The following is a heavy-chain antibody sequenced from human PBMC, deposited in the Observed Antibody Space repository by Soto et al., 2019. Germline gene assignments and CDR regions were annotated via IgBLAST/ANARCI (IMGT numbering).Heavy chain of an antibody. V-gene: IGHV3-30*18. J-gene: IGHJ4*02. CDR2: ISYDGSNK. CDR1: GFTFSSYG. Sequence: GGSLRLSCAASGFTFSSYGMHWVRQAPGKGLEWVAVISYDGSNKYYADSVKGRFTISRDNSKNTLYLQMNSLRAEDTAVYYCAKLLHYSQSHDYGDYAGFDYWGQGTLVTVSS. CDR3: AKLLHYSQSHDYGDYAGFDY. D-gene: IGHD4-17*01.